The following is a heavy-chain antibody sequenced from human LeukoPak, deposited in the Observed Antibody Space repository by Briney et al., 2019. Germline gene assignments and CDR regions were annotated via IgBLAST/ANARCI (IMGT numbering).Heavy chain of an antibody. CDR3: ASFDYYDSSGFDS. CDR1: GGSISSSSYY. D-gene: IGHD3-22*01. V-gene: IGHV4-39*01. J-gene: IGHJ4*02. Sequence: SETLSLTCTVSGGSISSSSYYWGWIRQPPGKGLDWIGSIYYSGSTYYNPSLKSRVTISVDTSKNQFSLKLSSVTAADTAVYLCASFDYYDSSGFDSWGQGTLVTVSS. CDR2: IYYSGST.